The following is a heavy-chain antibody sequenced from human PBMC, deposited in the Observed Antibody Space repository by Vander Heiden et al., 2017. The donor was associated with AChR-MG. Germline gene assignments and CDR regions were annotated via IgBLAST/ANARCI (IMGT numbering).Heavy chain of an antibody. D-gene: IGHD3-10*01. J-gene: IGHJ4*02. V-gene: IGHV3-23*01. CDR3: AKADTMVRESTVIDY. CDR1: GFPFSGYA. Sequence: EVQLLESGGGLVQPGGSLRLSCPASGFPFSGYAMSWVRQAPGKGLEWVSAISGSGGSTYYADSVKGRFTISRDNSKNTLYLQMNSLRAEDTAVYYCAKADTMVRESTVIDYWGQGTLVTVSS. CDR2: ISGSGGST.